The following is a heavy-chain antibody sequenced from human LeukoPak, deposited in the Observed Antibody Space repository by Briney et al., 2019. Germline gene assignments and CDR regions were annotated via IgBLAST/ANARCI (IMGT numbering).Heavy chain of an antibody. Sequence: QPGESLRLSCVASGFTISDYWMHWVRQGPGKGLVWVSRISSDGSSTSYADSMKGRFTISRDNAKNTLYLQMSSLKAEDTAVYYCARPLGWYDYWGQGTLVTVSS. J-gene: IGHJ4*02. CDR2: ISSDGSST. V-gene: IGHV3-74*01. CDR3: ARPLGWYDY. D-gene: IGHD6-19*01. CDR1: GFTISDYW.